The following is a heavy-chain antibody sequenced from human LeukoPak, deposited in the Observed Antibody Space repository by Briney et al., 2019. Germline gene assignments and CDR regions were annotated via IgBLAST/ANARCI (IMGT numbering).Heavy chain of an antibody. D-gene: IGHD5-18*01. CDR2: IFYSGST. CDR3: ARLDRTMGTIES. V-gene: IGHV4-39*01. J-gene: IGHJ4*02. Sequence: SETLSLTYNVFDGSIYSSSYYWAWIRQPPGQGLEWIVSIFYSGSTYYNPSLKSRVTISVDTSKNQFSLKLTSVTVADTAVYYCARLDRTMGTIESWGQGTLVTVSS. CDR1: DGSIYSSSYY.